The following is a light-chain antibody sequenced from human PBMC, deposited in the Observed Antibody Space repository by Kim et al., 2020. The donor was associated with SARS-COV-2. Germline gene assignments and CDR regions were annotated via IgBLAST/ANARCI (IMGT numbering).Light chain of an antibody. CDR2: DAS. V-gene: IGKV3-11*01. CDR1: QSVSSY. Sequence: EIVLTQSPATLSLSPGERATLSCRASQSVSSYLAWYQQKPGQAPRLLIYDASNRATGIPARFSGSGSGTDFTLTISSLEPEDFAVYYCQQRSNRPPLTFGGGNQVDIK. J-gene: IGKJ4*01. CDR3: QQRSNRPPLT.